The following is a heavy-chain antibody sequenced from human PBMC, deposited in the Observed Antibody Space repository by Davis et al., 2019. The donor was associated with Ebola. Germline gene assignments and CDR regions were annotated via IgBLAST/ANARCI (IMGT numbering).Heavy chain of an antibody. CDR2: INHSGST. Sequence: SETLSLTCTVSGGSISSSSYYWGWIRQPPGKGLEWIGEINHSGSTNYNPSLKSRVTISVDTSKNQFSLKLSSVTAADTAVYYCASSVAVAGSFSASDWFDPWGQGTLVTVSS. CDR3: ASSVAVAGSFSASDWFDP. J-gene: IGHJ5*02. V-gene: IGHV4-39*07. D-gene: IGHD6-19*01. CDR1: GGSISSSSYY.